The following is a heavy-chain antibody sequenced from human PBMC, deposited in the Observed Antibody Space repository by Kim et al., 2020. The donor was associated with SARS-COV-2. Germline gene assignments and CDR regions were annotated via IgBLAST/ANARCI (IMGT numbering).Heavy chain of an antibody. Sequence: TASVKGRFTSSRDNAKNSLYLQMNSLRAEDTALYYCVRWSEGVRPTTSFDVWGQGTMVTVSA. D-gene: IGHD4-17*01. V-gene: IGHV3-9*01. CDR3: VRWSEGVRPTTSFDV. J-gene: IGHJ3*01.